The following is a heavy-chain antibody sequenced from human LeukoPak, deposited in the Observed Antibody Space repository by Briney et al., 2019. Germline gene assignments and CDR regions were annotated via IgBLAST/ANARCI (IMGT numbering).Heavy chain of an antibody. J-gene: IGHJ4*02. V-gene: IGHV1-69*01. D-gene: IGHD6-19*01. CDR1: GGTFGSYA. CDR3: ARVKERGIAVAGTAYYFDY. CDR2: IIPIFGTA. Sequence: ASVKVSCKASGGTFGSYAISWVRQAPGQGLEWMGGIIPIFGTANYAQKFQGRVTITADESTSTAYMELSSLRSEHTAVYYCARVKERGIAVAGTAYYFDYWGQGTLVTVSS.